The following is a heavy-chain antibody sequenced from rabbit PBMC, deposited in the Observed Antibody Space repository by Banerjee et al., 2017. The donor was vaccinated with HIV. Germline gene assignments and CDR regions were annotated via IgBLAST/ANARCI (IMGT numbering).Heavy chain of an antibody. J-gene: IGHJ4*01. D-gene: IGHD3-1*01. Sequence: QEQLEESGGDLVQPEGSLTLTCKASGFSFSSSYWICWVRQAPGKGLEWIACIYAGSSGTTYYASWAKGRFTISKTSSTTVTLQMTSLTAADTATYFCAKWSRGWEVNLWGPGTLVTVS. CDR3: AKWSRGWEVNL. CDR2: IYAGSSGTT. CDR1: GFSFSSSYW. V-gene: IGHV1S45*01.